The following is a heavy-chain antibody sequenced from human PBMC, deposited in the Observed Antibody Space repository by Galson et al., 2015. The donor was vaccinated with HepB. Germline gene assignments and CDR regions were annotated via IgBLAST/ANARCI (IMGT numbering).Heavy chain of an antibody. J-gene: IGHJ2*01. CDR2: IDPDDSET. V-gene: IGHV5-10-1*01. CDR1: GYTFSSYW. CDR3: ARRSFISHFWYFDL. Sequence: QSGAEVKKSGESLRISCKGSGYTFSSYWISWVRQTPGKGLEWMGRIDPDDSETNYSPAFRGHVTISADKSNATVYLQWSGLRASDTAMYYCARRSFISHFWYFDLWGRGTLVAVSS.